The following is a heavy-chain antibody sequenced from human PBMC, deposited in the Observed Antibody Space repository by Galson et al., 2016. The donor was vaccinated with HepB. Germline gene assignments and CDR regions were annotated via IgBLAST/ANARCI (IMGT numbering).Heavy chain of an antibody. CDR2: IKEDGSEK. CDR1: AFTFNSYW. J-gene: IGHJ4*02. D-gene: IGHD2-8*01. CDR3: TKRCMTNTCHNADDF. Sequence: SLRLSCAASAFTFNSYWMSWVRQAPGKGLEWVAYIKEDGSEKYHVDSVKGRFTISRDDSKSTLYLRMDSLRVEDTATYHCTKRCMTNTCHNADDFWGQGTLVTVSS. V-gene: IGHV3-7*03.